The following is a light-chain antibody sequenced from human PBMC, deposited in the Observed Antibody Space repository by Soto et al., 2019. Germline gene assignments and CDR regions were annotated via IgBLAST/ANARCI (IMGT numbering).Light chain of an antibody. J-gene: IGKJ1*01. CDR3: QQYETFSGT. CDR1: QSITTW. Sequence: DIQMTQSPSTLSGSVGDRVTITCRASQSITTWLAWYQQRPGKAPKLLIYDVSSLQSGVPSRFSGSGSGTKFTLTIASLQPDDFATYYCQQYETFSGTFGPGTKVDIK. CDR2: DVS. V-gene: IGKV1-5*01.